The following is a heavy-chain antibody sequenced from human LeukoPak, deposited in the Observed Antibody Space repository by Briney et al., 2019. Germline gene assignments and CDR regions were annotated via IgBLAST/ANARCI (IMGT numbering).Heavy chain of an antibody. CDR3: ARHVLFYGGNSNYFDY. J-gene: IGHJ4*02. D-gene: IGHD4-23*01. CDR1: GFTVSSNY. V-gene: IGHV3-53*01. Sequence: PGGSLRLSCAASGFTVSSNYMSWVRQAPGKGLEWVSVIYSGGSTYYADSVKGRFTISRDNSKNTLYLQMNSLRVEDTAVYYCARHVLFYGGNSNYFDYWGQGTLSPSSQ. CDR2: IYSGGST.